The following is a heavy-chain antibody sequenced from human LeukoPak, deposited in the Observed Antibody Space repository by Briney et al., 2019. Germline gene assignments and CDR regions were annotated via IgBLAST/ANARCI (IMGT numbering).Heavy chain of an antibody. D-gene: IGHD4-11*01. CDR3: ARAHYSNYAGGAFDI. CDR1: GFTVSSNY. V-gene: IGHV3-66*01. CDR2: IYSGGST. Sequence: GSLRLSCAASGFTVSSNYMSWVRQAPGKGLEWVSVIYSGGSTYYADSVKGRFTISRDNSKNTLYLQMNSLRAEDTAVYYCARAHYSNYAGGAFDIWGQGTMVTVSS. J-gene: IGHJ3*02.